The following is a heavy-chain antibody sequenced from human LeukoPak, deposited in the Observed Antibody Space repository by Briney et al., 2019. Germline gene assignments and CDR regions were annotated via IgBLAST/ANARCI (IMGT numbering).Heavy chain of an antibody. V-gene: IGHV6-1*01. CDR2: IYYRSKWYN. D-gene: IGHD3-22*01. Sequence: SQSLSLTCAISGDSVSSNSAAWNWFRQSPSRGLEWQGRIYYRSKWYNDYAVSVKSRITINPDTSKNQSSLQLNSVTPEDTAVYYCARVNYYDSSGLFDYWGQGTLVTVSS. J-gene: IGHJ4*02. CDR3: ARVNYYDSSGLFDY. CDR1: GDSVSSNSAA.